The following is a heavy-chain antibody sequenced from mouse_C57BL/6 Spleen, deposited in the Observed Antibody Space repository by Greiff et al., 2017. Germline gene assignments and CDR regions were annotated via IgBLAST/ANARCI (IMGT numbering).Heavy chain of an antibody. Sequence: QVQLQQPGAELVRPGSSVKLSCKASGYTFTSYWMPWVKQRPIQGLEWIGNIDPSDSETHYNQKFKDKATLTVDKSSSTAYMQLSSLTSEDSAVYYCARDDAAWFAYWGQGTLVTVSA. J-gene: IGHJ3*01. V-gene: IGHV1-52*01. D-gene: IGHD2-12*01. CDR3: ARDDAAWFAY. CDR1: GYTFTSYW. CDR2: IDPSDSET.